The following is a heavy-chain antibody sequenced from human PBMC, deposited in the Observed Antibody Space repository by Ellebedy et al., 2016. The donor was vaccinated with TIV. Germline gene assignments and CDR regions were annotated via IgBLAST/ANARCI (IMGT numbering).Heavy chain of an antibody. J-gene: IGHJ2*01. CDR1: GYSFTSYW. Sequence: KVSXKGSGYSFTSYWIGWVRQMPGKGLEWMGIIYPGDSDTRYSPSFQGQVTISADKSISTAYLQWSSLKASDTAMYYCARRGVVGATVYWYFDLWGRGTLVTVSS. D-gene: IGHD1-26*01. V-gene: IGHV5-51*01. CDR2: IYPGDSDT. CDR3: ARRGVVGATVYWYFDL.